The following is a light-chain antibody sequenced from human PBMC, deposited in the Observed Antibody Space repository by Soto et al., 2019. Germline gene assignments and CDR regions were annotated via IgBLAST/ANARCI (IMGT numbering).Light chain of an antibody. V-gene: IGKV3-15*01. Sequence: VMTQAPATVSLSPGDSASLPXRASHSVTVNLTWFQQRPGXTPSXXXYGXSTRATGIPARXSGSGSGTEFTLTISSLQPEYLANYYFQQSYSTIDTFGGGTKVDIK. CDR3: QQSYSTIDT. CDR1: HSVTVN. J-gene: IGKJ4*01. CDR2: GXS.